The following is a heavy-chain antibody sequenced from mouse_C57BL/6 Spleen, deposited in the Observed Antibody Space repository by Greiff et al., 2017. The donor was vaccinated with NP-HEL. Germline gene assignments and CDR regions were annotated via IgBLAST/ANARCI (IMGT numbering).Heavy chain of an antibody. Sequence: EVMLVASEGGLVQPGSSMKLSCTASGFTFSDYYLAWVRQVPEKGLEWVANINYDGSSTYYLDSLKSRFIISRDNAKNILYLQMSSLKSEDTATYYCARESTRRRGAMDYWGQGTSVTVSS. J-gene: IGHJ4*01. CDR3: ARESTRRRGAMDY. CDR2: INYDGSST. V-gene: IGHV5-16*01. CDR1: GFTFSDYY.